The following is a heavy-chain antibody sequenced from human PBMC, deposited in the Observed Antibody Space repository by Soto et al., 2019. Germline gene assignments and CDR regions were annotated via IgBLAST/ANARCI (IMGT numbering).Heavy chain of an antibody. CDR1: GFTFSSYR. CDR3: ARDYDFYPHY. Sequence: EVQLVESGGGLVQPGGSLRLSCAASGFTFSSYRMSWVRQAPGKGLEWVANIKQDGSEKYYVDSVKGRFTISRDNAKNSLYLQMNSLRAEDTAVYYCARDYDFYPHYWGQGTLVTVSS. J-gene: IGHJ4*02. V-gene: IGHV3-7*01. CDR2: IKQDGSEK. D-gene: IGHD3-3*01.